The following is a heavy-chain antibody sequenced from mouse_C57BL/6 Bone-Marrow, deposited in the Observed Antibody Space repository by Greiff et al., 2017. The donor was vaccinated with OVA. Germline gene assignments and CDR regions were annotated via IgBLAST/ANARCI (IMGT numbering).Heavy chain of an antibody. CDR2: IFPGSGST. V-gene: IGHV1-75*01. D-gene: IGHD1-1*01. CDR1: GYTFTDYS. CDR3: ASSDHGSSFDY. J-gene: IGHJ2*01. Sequence: QVQLQQSGPELVKPGASVKISCKASGYTFTDYSINWVKQRPGQGLEWIGWIFPGSGSTYYNEKFKGKATLTVDKSSSTAYMLLSSLTSEDSAVYCCASSDHGSSFDYWGQGTTLTVSS.